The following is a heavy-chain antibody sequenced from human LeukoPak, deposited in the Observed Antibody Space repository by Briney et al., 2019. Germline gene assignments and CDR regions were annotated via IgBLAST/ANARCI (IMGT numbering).Heavy chain of an antibody. Sequence: GGSLRLSCAASGITFSPYWMHWVRQRPGQGLEWVSLIKGDGSTTTYADSVKGRFTISRDNAKNTLYLQINSLRAEDTAVFYCARSRQGFFDYWGLGTLVTVSS. CDR2: IKGDGSTT. CDR1: GITFSPYW. J-gene: IGHJ4*02. CDR3: ARSRQGFFDY. V-gene: IGHV3-74*01.